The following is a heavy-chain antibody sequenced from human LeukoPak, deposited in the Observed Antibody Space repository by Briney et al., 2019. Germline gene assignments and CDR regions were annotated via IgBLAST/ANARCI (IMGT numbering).Heavy chain of an antibody. V-gene: IGHV3-7*01. CDR3: ARVVSYAFDI. CDR1: GFTFSDNY. D-gene: IGHD2-8*01. J-gene: IGHJ3*02. CDR2: IKQDGSEK. Sequence: PGGSLRLSCAASGFTFSDNYMSWIRQAPGKGLEWVANIKQDGSEKYYVDSVKGRFTISRDNAKNSLYLQMNSLRAEDTAVYYCARVVSYAFDIWGQGTMVTVSS.